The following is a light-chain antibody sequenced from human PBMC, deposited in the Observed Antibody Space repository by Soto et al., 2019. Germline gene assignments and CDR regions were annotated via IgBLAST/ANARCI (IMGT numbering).Light chain of an antibody. J-gene: IGKJ1*01. CDR1: RDIGDR. Sequence: DIPMTQSPSSVSASVGDRVTITCRASRDIGDRLAWFRHKPWKAPQLLIQTASTLVRETPSRFSGSGSGTDFLLAINNLQPKHFATYYCLQASTFPRTFGQGTKVDI. CDR2: TAS. V-gene: IGKV1-12*01. CDR3: LQASTFPRT.